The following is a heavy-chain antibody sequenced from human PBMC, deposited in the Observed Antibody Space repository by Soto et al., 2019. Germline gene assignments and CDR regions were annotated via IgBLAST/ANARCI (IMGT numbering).Heavy chain of an antibody. V-gene: IGHV3-30*03. CDR3: AREGDSHAFRGFDL. CDR2: IRDDGKKT. CDR1: GFTFSHYI. D-gene: IGHD5-18*01. J-gene: IGHJ5*02. Sequence: GGSLRFSCAASGFTFSHYIYHWVRQAPGKGLQWVAVIRDDGKKTNYATSVRGRFTVSRDMSKGTIFLQMNNLRIDDSAIYSCAREGDSHAFRGFDLWGQGTPVTVSS.